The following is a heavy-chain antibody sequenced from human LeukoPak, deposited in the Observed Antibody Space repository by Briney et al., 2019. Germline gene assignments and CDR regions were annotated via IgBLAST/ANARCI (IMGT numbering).Heavy chain of an antibody. CDR1: GFTFSSYA. CDR3: ARDRLTYGSGSYSFDY. CDR2: VSYDGSNK. D-gene: IGHD3-10*01. Sequence: GGSLRLSCAASGFTFSSYAMHWVRQAPGKGLEWVAVVSYDGSNKYYADSVKGRFIISRDKSKNTLYLQMHSLRAEDTAVYYCARDRLTYGSGSYSFDYWGQGTLVTVSS. J-gene: IGHJ4*02. V-gene: IGHV3-30-3*01.